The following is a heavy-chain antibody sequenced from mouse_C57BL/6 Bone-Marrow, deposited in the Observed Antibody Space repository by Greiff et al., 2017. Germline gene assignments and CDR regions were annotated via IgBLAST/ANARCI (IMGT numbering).Heavy chain of an antibody. V-gene: IGHV1-74*01. CDR2: IHPSDSDT. CDR3: AVGRRLRPWYFDV. CDR1: GYTFTSYW. D-gene: IGHD2-2*01. Sequence: VQLQQPGAELVKPGASVKVSCKASGYTFTSYWMHWVKQRPGQGLEWIGRIHPSDSDTNYNQKFKGKATLTVDKSSSTAYMQLRSLTSVDSAVYYCAVGRRLRPWYFDVWGKGTTVTVSS. J-gene: IGHJ1*03.